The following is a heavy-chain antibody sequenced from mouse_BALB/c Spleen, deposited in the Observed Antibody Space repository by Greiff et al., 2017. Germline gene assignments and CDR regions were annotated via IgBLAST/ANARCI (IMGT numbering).Heavy chain of an antibody. CDR1: GFTFSSYA. CDR3: ARQCYRYDGVDY. V-gene: IGHV5-6-5*01. J-gene: IGHJ4*01. Sequence: EVKLMESGGGLVKPGGSLKLSCAASGFTFSSYAMSWVRQTPAKRLEWIASISSGGSTYYHDSRKGRFTIARDNARNILYLQMSSLRSEDTAMYYCARQCYRYDGVDYWGQGTSVTVSS. D-gene: IGHD2-14*01. CDR2: ISSGGST.